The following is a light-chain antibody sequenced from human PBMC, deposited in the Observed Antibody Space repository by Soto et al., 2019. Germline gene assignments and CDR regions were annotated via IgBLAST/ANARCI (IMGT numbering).Light chain of an antibody. Sequence: QPASTEPPSASGSISRWSTLCCTGTSSYVGGYTYVSWYQQHPGKAPKLMIYEVSKRPSGVPDRFSGSKSGNTASLTVSGLQAEDEADYYCSSYAGSINPFVFGTGTKVTVL. CDR3: SSYAGSINPFV. CDR1: SSYVGGYTY. J-gene: IGLJ1*01. CDR2: EVS. V-gene: IGLV2-8*01.